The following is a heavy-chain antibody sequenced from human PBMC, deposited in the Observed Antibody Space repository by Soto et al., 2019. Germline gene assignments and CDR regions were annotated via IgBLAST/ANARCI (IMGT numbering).Heavy chain of an antibody. CDR3: ARGSVGCSSTSCYKGRYYGMDV. Sequence: SETLSLTCAVCGGSFSGYYWSWIRQPPGKGLEWIGEINHSGSTNYNPSLKSRVTISVDTSKNQFSLKLSSVNAADTAVYYCARGSVGCSSTSCYKGRYYGMDVWGQGTTVTVS. V-gene: IGHV4-34*01. CDR1: GGSFSGYY. J-gene: IGHJ6*02. CDR2: INHSGST. D-gene: IGHD2-2*02.